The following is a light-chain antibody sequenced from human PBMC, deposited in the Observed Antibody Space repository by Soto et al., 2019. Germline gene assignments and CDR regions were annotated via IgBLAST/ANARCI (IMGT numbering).Light chain of an antibody. Sequence: QSVLTQPASVSGSPGQSITISCTGTSSDVGGYNHVSWYQHYPGRAPKLIIYDVTNRPSGVSNRFSGSKSGNTASLTISGLQAEDEDDYFCSSYTRSTIYVFGTGTKVTVL. CDR2: DVT. CDR1: SSDVGGYNH. V-gene: IGLV2-14*03. CDR3: SSYTRSTIYV. J-gene: IGLJ1*01.